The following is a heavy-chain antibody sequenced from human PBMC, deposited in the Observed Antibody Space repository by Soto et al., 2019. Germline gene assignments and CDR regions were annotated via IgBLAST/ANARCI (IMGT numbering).Heavy chain of an antibody. Sequence: EVQLLESGGGLVQPGGSLRLSCAPSGFIFSNYAMSWVRQARGMGLEWVSAISGSGADTYYTESVKGRFTISRDNFKNTLYLQMNSLRAEDTAVYYCAKDTGRGGGSVFDYWGQGTLVTVSS. CDR1: GFIFSNYA. D-gene: IGHD2-15*01. CDR2: ISGSGADT. V-gene: IGHV3-23*01. J-gene: IGHJ4*02. CDR3: AKDTGRGGGSVFDY.